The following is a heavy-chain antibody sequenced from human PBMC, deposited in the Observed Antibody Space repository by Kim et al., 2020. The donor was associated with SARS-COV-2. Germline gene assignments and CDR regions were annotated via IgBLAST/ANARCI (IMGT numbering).Heavy chain of an antibody. CDR1: GGTFSSYA. Sequence: SVKVSCKASGGTFSSYAISWVRQAPGQGLEWMGGIIPIFGTANYAQKFQGRVTITADESTSTAYMELSSLRSEDTAVYYCARGGWQKLEQFKYNWVDTWGQGTLVTVSS. D-gene: IGHD6-13*01. CDR3: ARGGWQKLEQFKYNWVDT. J-gene: IGHJ5*02. CDR2: IIPIFGTA. V-gene: IGHV1-69*13.